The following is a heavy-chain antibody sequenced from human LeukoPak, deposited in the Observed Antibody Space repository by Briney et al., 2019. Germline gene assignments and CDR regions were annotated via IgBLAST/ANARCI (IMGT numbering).Heavy chain of an antibody. CDR2: INPNSGGT. J-gene: IGHJ4*02. CDR1: GYTFTGYY. V-gene: IGHV1-2*02. CDR3: ARGYSSGWYCVFNY. D-gene: IGHD6-19*01. Sequence: ASVKVSCKASGYTFTGYYMHWVRQAPGQGLEWMGWINPNSGGTNYAQKFQGRVTMTRDTFISTAYMELSRLRSDDTAVYYCARGYSSGWYCVFNYWGQGTLVTVSS.